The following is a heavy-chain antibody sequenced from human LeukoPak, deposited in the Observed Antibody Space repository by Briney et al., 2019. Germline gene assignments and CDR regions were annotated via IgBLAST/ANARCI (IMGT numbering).Heavy chain of an antibody. CDR1: GFSFSTYW. D-gene: IGHD6-19*01. CDR3: VRDRSTVAGIDY. V-gene: IGHV3-7*01. J-gene: IGHJ4*02. CDR2: INPGGGDT. Sequence: GGSLRLSCEASGFSFSTYWMAWVRQAPGKGLEWVANINPGGGDTYYLDSVKGRFTISRDNGKNSVYLQMNSLRVEETAVYYCVRDRSTVAGIDYWGQGTLVTVSS.